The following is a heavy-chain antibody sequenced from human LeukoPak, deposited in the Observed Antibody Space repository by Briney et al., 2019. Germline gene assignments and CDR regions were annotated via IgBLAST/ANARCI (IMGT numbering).Heavy chain of an antibody. CDR3: AKDSRIAVGGTFDY. D-gene: IGHD6-19*01. CDR1: GFTFSSYA. V-gene: IGHV3-23*01. J-gene: IGHJ4*02. Sequence: RGGSLRLSCAASGFTFSSYAMSWVRQAPGKGLEGVSAISGCGGSTYYADTVKGRFTISRANSKNTRYLQMNSLSAEDTAVYYYAKDSRIAVGGTFDYWGQGTLVTVSS. CDR2: ISGCGGST.